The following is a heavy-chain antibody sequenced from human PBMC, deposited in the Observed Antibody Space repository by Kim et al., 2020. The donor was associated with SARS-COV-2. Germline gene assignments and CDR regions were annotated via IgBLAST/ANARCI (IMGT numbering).Heavy chain of an antibody. V-gene: IGHV5-10-1*01. Sequence: PSFQGHVTISADKSISTAYLQWSSLKASDTAMYYCARQGRGYFLDAFDIWGQGTMVTVSS. J-gene: IGHJ3*02. CDR3: ARQGRGYFLDAFDI. D-gene: IGHD5-18*01.